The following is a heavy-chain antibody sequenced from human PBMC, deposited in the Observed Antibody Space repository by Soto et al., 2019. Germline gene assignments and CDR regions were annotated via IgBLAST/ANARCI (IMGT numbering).Heavy chain of an antibody. J-gene: IGHJ4*02. CDR3: ARESGENWSYEAY. D-gene: IGHD1-7*01. V-gene: IGHV4-4*07. CDR2: VYPSGHT. Sequence: SETLSLTCAVSGDSSSSYSWNGIRQTAGRGLEWIGRVYPSGHTQYRSSFETRVTVSVDMSTNQFFLELRSVTAADTAVYYCARESGENWSYEAYWGQGTQVTVSS. CDR1: GDSSSSYS.